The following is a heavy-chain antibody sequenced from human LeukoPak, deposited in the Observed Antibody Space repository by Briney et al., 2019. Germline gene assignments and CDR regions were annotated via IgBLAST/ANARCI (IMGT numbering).Heavy chain of an antibody. V-gene: IGHV1-18*01. CDR2: ISAYNGNT. CDR1: GYTFTGYG. J-gene: IGHJ6*04. Sequence: GASVKVSCTASGYTFTGYGISWVRQAPGQGLEWMGWISAYNGNTNYAQKFQGRVTMTRNTSISTAYMELSSLRSEDTAVYYCARGPKVGGMRMDVWGKGTTVTVSS. D-gene: IGHD6-19*01. CDR3: ARGPKVGGMRMDV.